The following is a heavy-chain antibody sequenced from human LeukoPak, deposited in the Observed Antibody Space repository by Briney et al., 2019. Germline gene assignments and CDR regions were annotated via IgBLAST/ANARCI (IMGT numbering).Heavy chain of an antibody. Sequence: ASVKVSCKASGGTFSSYAISWVRQAPGQGLEWMGGIIPIFGTANYAQKLQGRVTMTTDTSTSTAYMELRSLRSDDTAVYYCAGSPTDYYYYYYYMDVWGKGTTVTVSS. CDR3: AGSPTDYYYYYYYMDV. CDR2: IIPIFGTA. J-gene: IGHJ6*03. V-gene: IGHV1-69*05. CDR1: GGTFSSYA.